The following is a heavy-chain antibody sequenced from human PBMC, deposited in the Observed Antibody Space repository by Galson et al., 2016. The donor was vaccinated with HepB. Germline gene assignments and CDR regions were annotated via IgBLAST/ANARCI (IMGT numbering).Heavy chain of an antibody. CDR2: VYYSGST. Sequence: SETLSLTCTVSGGSISSGSYYWGWIRQPPGKGLEWIGSVYYSGSTYYNPSLKSRVTISVDTSKNRFSLKLSSVTAADTAVYFCSRQDIRGVILDAFDIWGQGTMVTVSS. V-gene: IGHV4-39*01. CDR1: GGSISSGSYY. D-gene: IGHD3-16*02. J-gene: IGHJ3*02. CDR3: SRQDIRGVILDAFDI.